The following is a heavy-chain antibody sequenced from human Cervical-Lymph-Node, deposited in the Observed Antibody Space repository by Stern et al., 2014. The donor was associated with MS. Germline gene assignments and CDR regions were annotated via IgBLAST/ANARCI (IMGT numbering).Heavy chain of an antibody. D-gene: IGHD1-26*01. Sequence: VQLEESGAEVKKPGASVKVSCKVSGYILSEISMHWVRQAPGKGLEWMGGFAPEVGETIYAQKFQGRVTMTEDTPKDTAYLELSSLRSDDTAVYYCATDVATGRDPTHYSHYGMDVWGQGTTVTVSS. V-gene: IGHV1-24*01. CDR1: GYILSEIS. CDR3: ATDVATGRDPTHYSHYGMDV. CDR2: FAPEVGET. J-gene: IGHJ6*02.